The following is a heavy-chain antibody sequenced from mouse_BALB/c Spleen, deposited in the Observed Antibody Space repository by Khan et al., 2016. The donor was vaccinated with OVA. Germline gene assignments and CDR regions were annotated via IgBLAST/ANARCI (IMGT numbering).Heavy chain of an antibody. Sequence: EVELVESGGGLVQPGGSRKLSCAASGFTFSSYGMHWVRQAPEKGLEWVAYISGDSSTIYYTDTVKGRFTISRDNPKNTLSLQMTSLMSEDTAMYYCATSYYSGYYFDYWGPGTTLTVSS. CDR1: GFTFSSYG. D-gene: IGHD1-1*01. J-gene: IGHJ2*01. CDR2: ISGDSSTI. V-gene: IGHV5-17*02. CDR3: ATSYYSGYYFDY.